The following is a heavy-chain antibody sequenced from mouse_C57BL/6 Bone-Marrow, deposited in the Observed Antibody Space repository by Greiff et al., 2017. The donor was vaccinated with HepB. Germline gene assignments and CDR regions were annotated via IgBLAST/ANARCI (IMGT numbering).Heavy chain of an antibody. J-gene: IGHJ1*03. CDR3: ARRYYGRSWYFDG. CDR1: GYTFTSYW. D-gene: IGHD1-1*01. V-gene: IGHV1-55*01. CDR2: IYPGSGST. Sequence: QVQLKQPGAELVKPGASVKMSCKASGYTFTSYWITWVKQRPGQGLEWIGDIYPGSGSTNYNAKFKSKATLTVDTSSSTAYMQLSSLTSEDSAVYYCARRYYGRSWYFDGWGTGTTVTVAS.